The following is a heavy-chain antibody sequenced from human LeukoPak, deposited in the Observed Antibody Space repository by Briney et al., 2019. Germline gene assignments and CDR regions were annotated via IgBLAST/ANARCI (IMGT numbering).Heavy chain of an antibody. CDR1: GFTFSNFY. J-gene: IGHJ3*02. CDR2: ISSASTYT. V-gene: IGHV3-11*03. D-gene: IGHD3-9*01. CDR3: AKFLTGQYDAFDI. Sequence: GGSLRLSCAASGFTFSNFYMSWIRQAPGKGLEWVSFISSASTYTNFADSVKGRFTVSRDNAKNSLFLQMNSLRAEDTAVYYCAKFLTGQYDAFDIWGQGTMVTVSA.